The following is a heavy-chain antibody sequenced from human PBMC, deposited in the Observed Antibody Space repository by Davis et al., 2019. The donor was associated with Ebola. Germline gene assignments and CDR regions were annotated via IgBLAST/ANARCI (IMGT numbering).Heavy chain of an antibody. CDR1: GYTFTSYG. D-gene: IGHD3-10*01. J-gene: IGHJ5*02. V-gene: IGHV1-18*01. Sequence: ASVKVSCKASGYTFTSYGISWVRQAPGQGLEWMGWISAYNGNTNYAQKLQGRVTMTTDTSTSTAYMELRSLRSDDTAVYYCARYSVLLWFRELPPMGWFDPWGQGTLVTVSS. CDR2: ISAYNGNT. CDR3: ARYSVLLWFRELPPMGWFDP.